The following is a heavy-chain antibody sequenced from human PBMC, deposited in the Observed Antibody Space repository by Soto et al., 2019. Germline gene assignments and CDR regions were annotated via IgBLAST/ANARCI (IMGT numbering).Heavy chain of an antibody. CDR1: GGSISSSNW. D-gene: IGHD2-8*01. CDR3: ARGRVAHPDIVLMAVGAFDI. Sequence: SETLSLTCAVSGGSISSSNWWSWVRQPPGKGLEWIGEIYHSGSTNYNPSLKSRVTISVDKSKNQFSLKLSSVTAADTAVYYCARGRVAHPDIVLMAVGAFDIWGQGTMVTVSS. CDR2: IYHSGST. V-gene: IGHV4-4*02. J-gene: IGHJ3*02.